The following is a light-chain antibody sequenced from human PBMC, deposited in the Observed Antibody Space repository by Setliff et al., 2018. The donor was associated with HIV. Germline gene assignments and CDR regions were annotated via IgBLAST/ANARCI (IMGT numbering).Light chain of an antibody. Sequence: QSVLTQPASVSGSPGQSITISCTGTSSDVGSYNLVSWYQQHPGKAPKLIISEVTKRPSGVSNRFSGSKSGNTASLTISGLQAEDEADYYCCSYARISTYVFGTGTKVTV. CDR2: EVT. J-gene: IGLJ1*01. CDR3: CSYARISTYV. CDR1: SSDVGSYNL. V-gene: IGLV2-23*02.